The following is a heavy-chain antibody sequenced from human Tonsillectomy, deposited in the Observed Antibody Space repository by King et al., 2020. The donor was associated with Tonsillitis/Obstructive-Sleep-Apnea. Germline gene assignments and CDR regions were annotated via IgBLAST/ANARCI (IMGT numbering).Heavy chain of an antibody. CDR3: AKDDGDLYSGYDWPYLDY. D-gene: IGHD5-12*01. Sequence: EVQLVESGGGLVQPGGSLRLSCAASGFTFSSYAMNWVRQAPGKGLEWVSVISGSGYTTYYADSVEGRFTISRDNSKNTLYLQMYSLRAEDTAIYYCAKDDGDLYSGYDWPYLDYWGQGTLVTVSS. V-gene: IGHV3-23*04. CDR2: ISGSGYTT. J-gene: IGHJ4*02. CDR1: GFTFSSYA.